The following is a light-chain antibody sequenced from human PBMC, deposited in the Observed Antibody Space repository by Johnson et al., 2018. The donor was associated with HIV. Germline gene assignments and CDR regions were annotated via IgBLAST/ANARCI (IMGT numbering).Light chain of an antibody. CDR1: SSTIGNND. J-gene: IGLJ1*01. CDR3: GTWDNSLSNGGG. V-gene: IGLV1-51*02. Sequence: QSVLTQPPSVSAAPGQKVTISCSGSSSTIGNNDVSWYQLLPGTAPKLLIYENNKRPSGIPDRFSGSKSGTSATLGITGVQTGDEADYYGGTWDNSLSNGGGFVTGTKVTVL. CDR2: ENN.